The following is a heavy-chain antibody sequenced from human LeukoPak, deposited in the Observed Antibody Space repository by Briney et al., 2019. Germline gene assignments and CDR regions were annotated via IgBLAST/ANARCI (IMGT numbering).Heavy chain of an antibody. CDR3: ARVVYRGDIDY. Sequence: ASVKVSCKAFGYTFTSNYMHWVRQAPGQGPEWMGVISPSGGSTTYAQKFQGRVTLTRDMSTSTDYLELSSLRSEDTAVYYCARVVYRGDIDYWGQGTLVTVSS. J-gene: IGHJ4*02. CDR1: GYTFTSNY. D-gene: IGHD3-10*01. V-gene: IGHV1-46*01. CDR2: ISPSGGST.